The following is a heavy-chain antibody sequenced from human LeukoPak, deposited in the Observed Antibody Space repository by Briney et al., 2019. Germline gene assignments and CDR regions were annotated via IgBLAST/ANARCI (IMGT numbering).Heavy chain of an antibody. CDR3: ATVSAFFYDSGSYYTFDY. V-gene: IGHV4-4*02. J-gene: IGHJ4*02. CDR2: IYHSGST. CDR1: GGSISSSKW. Sequence: PSETLSLTCAVSGGSISSSKWWSWARQPPGKGLEWIGEIYHSGSTNYNPSLKSRVTISVDKSKNQFSLKLSSVTAADTAVYYCATVSAFFYDSGSYYTFDYWGQGTLVTVSS. D-gene: IGHD3-10*01.